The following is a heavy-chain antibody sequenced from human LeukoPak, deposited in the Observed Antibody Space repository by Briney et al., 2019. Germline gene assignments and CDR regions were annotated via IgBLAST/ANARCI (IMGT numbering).Heavy chain of an antibody. J-gene: IGHJ4*02. D-gene: IGHD3-10*01. Sequence: SETLSLTRTVSGGPISSGGHYWSWIRQHPGKGLEWIGYIYYSGTTYYNPSLQSRVTISVDTSKNNFSLKLSSVTAADTAVYYCERSNYGSGSYYNIWGQGTLVTVSS. CDR2: IYYSGTT. CDR3: ERSNYGSGSYYNI. CDR1: GGPISSGGHY. V-gene: IGHV4-31*03.